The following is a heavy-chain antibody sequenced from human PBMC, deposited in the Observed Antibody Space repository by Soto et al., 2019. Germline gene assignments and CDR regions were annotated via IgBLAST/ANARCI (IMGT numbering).Heavy chain of an antibody. D-gene: IGHD6-19*01. CDR3: ARIHWTQSSLDY. Sequence: KPSETLSLTCAVSGGSIDSGAYSLSWIRQPPGKGREWIVYVSHSGTAYSIPSLNGRLSLSVDSSQTQFSLKLTSVTAADSAVYYCARIHWTQSSLDYWGRGILGTVSS. CDR1: GGSIDSGAYS. J-gene: IGHJ4*02. V-gene: IGHV4-30-2*01. CDR2: VSHSGTA.